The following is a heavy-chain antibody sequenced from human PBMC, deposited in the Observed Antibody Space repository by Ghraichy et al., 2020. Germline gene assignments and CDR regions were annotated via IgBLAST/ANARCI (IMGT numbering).Heavy chain of an antibody. J-gene: IGHJ4*02. D-gene: IGHD6-13*01. CDR3: AKDFGRLAAAYFDY. CDR1: GFTLSNYA. V-gene: IGHV3-30*18. CDR2: ISHDGSDK. Sequence: GGSLRLSCAASGFTLSNYAMHWVRQAPGKGLEWVALISHDGSDKYYADSVKGRLTISRDNSKNTLYLHMNSLRAEDTAVYYCAKDFGRLAAAYFDYWGQGTLVTVSS.